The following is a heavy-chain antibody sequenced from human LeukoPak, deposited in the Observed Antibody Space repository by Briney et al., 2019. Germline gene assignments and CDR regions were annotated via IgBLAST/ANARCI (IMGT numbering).Heavy chain of an antibody. CDR1: GFTLSSYA. Sequence: GGSLRLSCAASGFTLSSYAMSWVRQAPGKGLEWVSAISGSGGSTYYADSVKGRFTISRDNSKNTLYLQMNSLRAEDTAVYYCAKDRTPLGQQPFDYWGREPWSPSPQ. J-gene: IGHJ4*02. V-gene: IGHV3-23*01. CDR2: ISGSGGST. D-gene: IGHD6-13*01. CDR3: AKDRTPLGQQPFDY.